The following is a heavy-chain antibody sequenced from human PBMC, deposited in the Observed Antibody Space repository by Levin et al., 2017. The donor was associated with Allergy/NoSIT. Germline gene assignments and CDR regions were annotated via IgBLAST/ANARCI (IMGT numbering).Heavy chain of an antibody. CDR3: ARAFGHFDWTHFDY. Sequence: GGSLRLSCAASGFTFSSYAMHWVRQAPGKGLEWVAVISYDGSNKYYADSVKGRFTISRDNSKNTLYLQMNSLRAEDTAVYYCARAFGHFDWTHFDYWGQGTLVTVSS. V-gene: IGHV3-30*04. J-gene: IGHJ4*02. CDR2: ISYDGSNK. D-gene: IGHD3-9*01. CDR1: GFTFSSYA.